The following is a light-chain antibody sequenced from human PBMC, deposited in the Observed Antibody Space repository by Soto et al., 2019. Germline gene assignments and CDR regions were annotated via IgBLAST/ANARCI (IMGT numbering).Light chain of an antibody. V-gene: IGKV3-15*01. J-gene: IGKJ4*01. CDR1: QSVSSN. Sequence: EIVMTQSPATLSVSPGERATLSCWASQSVSSNLAWYQQKPGQAPRLVIYDASTRATGIPTRFSGSGSGTEFTLTISSLQSEDFVVYYCQQYNNWPLTFGGGTKVEIE. CDR3: QQYNNWPLT. CDR2: DAS.